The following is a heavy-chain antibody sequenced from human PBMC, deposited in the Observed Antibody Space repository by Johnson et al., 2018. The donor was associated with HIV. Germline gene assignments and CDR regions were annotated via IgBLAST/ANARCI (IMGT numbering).Heavy chain of an antibody. J-gene: IGHJ3*02. D-gene: IGHD3-22*01. Sequence: QMLLVESGGGVVQPGRSLRLSCAASGFTFSSYAMHWVRQAPGKGLAWVSFIRYDGTNKYYADSVKGRFTISRDNSKNTLYLQMNSLRTEDTAVYYCAKGIVVGVRAFDIWGQGTMVTVSS. CDR3: AKGIVVGVRAFDI. CDR2: IRYDGTNK. V-gene: IGHV3-30*04. CDR1: GFTFSSYA.